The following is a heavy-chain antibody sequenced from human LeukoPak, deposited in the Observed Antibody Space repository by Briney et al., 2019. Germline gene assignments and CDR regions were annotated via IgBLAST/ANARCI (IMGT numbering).Heavy chain of an antibody. CDR3: ARDSGRDGYNYDDAFDI. Sequence: PGGSLRLSCAASGFTFSSYSMNWVRQAPGKGREGVSSISSSRSYIYYADSVKGRFTISRDNAKNSLYLQMNSLRAEDTAVYYCARDSGRDGYNYDDAFDIWGQGTMVTVSS. D-gene: IGHD5-24*01. J-gene: IGHJ3*02. V-gene: IGHV3-21*01. CDR1: GFTFSSYS. CDR2: ISSSRSYI.